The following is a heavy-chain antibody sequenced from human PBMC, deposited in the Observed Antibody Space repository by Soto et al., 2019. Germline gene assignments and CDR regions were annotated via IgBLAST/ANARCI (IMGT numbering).Heavy chain of an antibody. V-gene: IGHV3-7*01. CDR3: ARGLDYYGMSGYYYGAAY. Sequence: GGSLRLSCAASGFTFSTYWMTWVRQAPGKGLEWVANIKQDGSEKYYVDSVEGRFTISRDNAKNSLYLQMNSLRAEDTAVYYCARGLDYYGMSGYYYGAAYWGQGILVTVSS. J-gene: IGHJ4*02. CDR2: IKQDGSEK. CDR1: GFTFSTYW. D-gene: IGHD3-22*01.